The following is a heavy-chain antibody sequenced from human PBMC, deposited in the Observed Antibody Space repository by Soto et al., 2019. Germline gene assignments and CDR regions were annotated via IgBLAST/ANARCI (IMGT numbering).Heavy chain of an antibody. CDR1: GFTFNNYA. Sequence: EVQVLDSGGGLVQPGGSLRLSCAASGFTFNNYAMNWVRQPPGKGLEWVATISATGGSTYYADSVKGRFTISRDNSKNTLYLQMNGLRVEETAVYYCAKDRLAGNFDYWGQGTQVTVSS. V-gene: IGHV3-23*01. J-gene: IGHJ4*02. CDR3: AKDRLAGNFDY. CDR2: ISATGGST.